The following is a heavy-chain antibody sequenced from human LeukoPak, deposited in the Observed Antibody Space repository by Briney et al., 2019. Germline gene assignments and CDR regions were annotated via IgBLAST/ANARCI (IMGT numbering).Heavy chain of an antibody. CDR2: TYYRSKWYN. CDR3: ARDPRIDYGDYLAFDI. CDR1: GDSVSSNSAA. V-gene: IGHV6-1*01. Sequence: SQTLSLTCAISGDSVSSNSAAWHWIRQSPSRGLEWLGRTYYRSKWYNDYAVSVKSRITINPDTSKNQFSLQLNSVTPEDTAVYYCARDPRIDYGDYLAFDIWGQGTMVTVSS. D-gene: IGHD4-17*01. J-gene: IGHJ3*02.